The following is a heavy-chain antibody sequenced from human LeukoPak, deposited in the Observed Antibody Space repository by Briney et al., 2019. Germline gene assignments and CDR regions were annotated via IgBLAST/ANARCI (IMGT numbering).Heavy chain of an antibody. CDR2: ISAYNGNT. CDR3: ARNRGWQQLVRDWFDP. Sequence: ASVKVSCKASGYTFTSYGISWARQAPGQGLERMGWISAYNGNTNYAQKLQGRVTMTTDTSTSTAYMELRSLRSDDTAVYYCARNRGWQQLVRDWFDPWGQGTLVTVSS. CDR1: GYTFTSYG. V-gene: IGHV1-18*01. J-gene: IGHJ5*02. D-gene: IGHD6-13*01.